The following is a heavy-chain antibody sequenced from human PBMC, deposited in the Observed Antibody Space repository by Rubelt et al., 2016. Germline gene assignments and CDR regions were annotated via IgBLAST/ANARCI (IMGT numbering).Heavy chain of an antibody. J-gene: IGHJ4*02. CDR3: ARDPDYGGNYYFDY. V-gene: IGHV3-30*01. D-gene: IGHD4-23*01. Sequence: FTISRDNSKNTLYLQMNSLRAEDMAVYYCARDPDYGGNYYFDYWGQGTLVTVSS.